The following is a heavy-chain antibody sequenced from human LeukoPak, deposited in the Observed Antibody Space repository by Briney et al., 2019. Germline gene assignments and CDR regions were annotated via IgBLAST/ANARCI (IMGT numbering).Heavy chain of an antibody. CDR3: ARSWKAVTIFGVAIKRSNYYYMDV. J-gene: IGHJ6*03. Sequence: SETLSLTCTVSGYSISSGYYWGWIRQPPGKGLEWIGSIHHSGSTYYNPSLKSRVTISVDTSKNQVSLKLSSVTAADTAMYYCARSWKAVTIFGVAIKRSNYYYMDVWGKGTTVTVSS. D-gene: IGHD3-3*01. CDR2: IHHSGST. V-gene: IGHV4-38-2*02. CDR1: GYSISSGYY.